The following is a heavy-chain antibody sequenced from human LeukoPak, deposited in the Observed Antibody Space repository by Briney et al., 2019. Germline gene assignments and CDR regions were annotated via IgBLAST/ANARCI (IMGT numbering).Heavy chain of an antibody. CDR2: IYYSGST. J-gene: IGHJ6*02. Sequence: SETLSLTRTVSGGSISSYYWSWIRQPPGKGLEWIGYIYYSGSTNYNPSLKSRVTISVDTSKNQFSLKLSSVTAADTAVYYCAGLDSQSSKVWGQGTTVTVSS. V-gene: IGHV4-59*01. CDR3: AGLDSQSSKV. CDR1: GGSISSYY. D-gene: IGHD3-22*01.